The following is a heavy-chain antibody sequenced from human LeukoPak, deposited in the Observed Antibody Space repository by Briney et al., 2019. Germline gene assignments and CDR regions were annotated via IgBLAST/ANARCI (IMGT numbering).Heavy chain of an antibody. D-gene: IGHD6-13*01. CDR3: ARDPAAAATIEGPYNWFDP. CDR2: ISAYNGNT. CDR1: GYTFTSYG. Sequence: ASVKVSCKASGYTFTSYGISWVRQAPGQGLEWMGWISAYNGNTNYAQKFQGRVTMTRDTSISTAYMELSRLRSDDTAVYYCARDPAAAATIEGPYNWFDPWGQGTLVTVSS. V-gene: IGHV1-18*01. J-gene: IGHJ5*02.